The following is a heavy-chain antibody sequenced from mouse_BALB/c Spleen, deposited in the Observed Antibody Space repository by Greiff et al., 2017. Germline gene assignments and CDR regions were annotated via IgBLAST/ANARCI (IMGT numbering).Heavy chain of an antibody. CDR1: GFAFSSYD. J-gene: IGHJ4*01. V-gene: IGHV5-12-1*01. CDR3: ARHEWLRSYYYAMDY. CDR2: ISSGGGST. Sequence: EVKLVESGGGLVKPGGSLKLSCAASGFAFSSYDMSWVRQTPEKRLEWVAYISSGGGSTYYPDTVKGRFTISRDNAKNTLYLQMSSLKSEDTAMYYCARHEWLRSYYYAMDYWGQGTSVTVSS. D-gene: IGHD2-2*01.